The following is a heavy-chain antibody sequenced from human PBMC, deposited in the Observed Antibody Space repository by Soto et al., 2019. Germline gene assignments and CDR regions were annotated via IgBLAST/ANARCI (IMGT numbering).Heavy chain of an antibody. V-gene: IGHV3-30*18. CDR1: GFTFSSYG. Sequence: QVQLVESGGGVVQPGRSLRLSCAASGFTFSSYGMHWVRQAPGKGLEWVAVISYDGSNKYYADSVKGRFTISRDNSKNTLYLQMNSLRAEDTAVYCCAKGSLDGILSSGWYGDAFDIWGQGTMVTVSS. D-gene: IGHD6-19*01. CDR2: ISYDGSNK. J-gene: IGHJ3*02. CDR3: AKGSLDGILSSGWYGDAFDI.